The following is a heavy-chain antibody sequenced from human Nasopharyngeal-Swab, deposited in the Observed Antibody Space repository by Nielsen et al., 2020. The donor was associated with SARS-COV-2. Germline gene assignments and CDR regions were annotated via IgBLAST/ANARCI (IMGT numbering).Heavy chain of an antibody. D-gene: IGHD6-19*01. V-gene: IGHV1-8*01. CDR1: GYTFSSYE. Sequence: ASVKVSCKASGYTFSSYEINWVRQATGQGLEWMGWMNPDSGNTGYAQKFQGRVTMTRNTSINTAYMELSSLRSEDTAVYYCATGQQWLVQWFDPWGQGTLVTVSS. J-gene: IGHJ5*02. CDR2: MNPDSGNT. CDR3: ATGQQWLVQWFDP.